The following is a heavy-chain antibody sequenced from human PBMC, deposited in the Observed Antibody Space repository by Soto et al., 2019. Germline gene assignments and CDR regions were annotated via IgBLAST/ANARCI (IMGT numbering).Heavy chain of an antibody. D-gene: IGHD3-16*01. CDR1: GYTFTSYG. J-gene: IGHJ4*02. CDR2: ISAYNGNT. Sequence: GASAKVSCKASGYTFTSYGISWVRQAPGQGLEWMGWISAYNGNTNYAQKLQGRVTMTTDTSTSTAYMELRSLRSDDTAVYYCARERGGDGYHRFDYWGQGTLVTVSS. V-gene: IGHV1-18*01. CDR3: ARERGGDGYHRFDY.